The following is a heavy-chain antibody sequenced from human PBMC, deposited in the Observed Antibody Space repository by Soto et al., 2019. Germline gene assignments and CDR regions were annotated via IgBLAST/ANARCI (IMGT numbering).Heavy chain of an antibody. CDR2: ISAYNGNT. CDR3: ARSQAPYYDFWSAGDAFDI. Sequence: ASVKVSCKASGYTFTSYGIGWVRQAPGQGLEWMGWISAYNGNTNYAQKLQGRVTMTTNTSTSTAYMELSSLRSEDTAVYYCARSQAPYYDFWSAGDAFDIWGQGTMVTVSS. V-gene: IGHV1-18*01. CDR1: GYTFTSYG. D-gene: IGHD3-3*01. J-gene: IGHJ3*02.